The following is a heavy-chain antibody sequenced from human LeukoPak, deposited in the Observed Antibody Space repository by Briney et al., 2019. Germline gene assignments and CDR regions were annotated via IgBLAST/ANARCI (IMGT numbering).Heavy chain of an antibody. CDR1: GFIFISYG. CDR3: ARDVGYRSWFDP. J-gene: IGHJ5*02. D-gene: IGHD5-18*01. Sequence: GGSLRLSCAASGFIFISYGMNWVRQAPGKGLEWVSYISGSSNSIYYANSVKGRFTISRDNAKNSLYLQMDSLGAEDTAMYYCARDVGYRSWFDPWGQEPWSPSPQ. CDR2: ISGSSNSI. V-gene: IGHV3-48*01.